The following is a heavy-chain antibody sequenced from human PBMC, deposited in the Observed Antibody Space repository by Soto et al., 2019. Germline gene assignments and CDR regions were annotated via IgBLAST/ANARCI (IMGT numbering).Heavy chain of an antibody. V-gene: IGHV3-23*01. J-gene: IGHJ6*02. CDR1: EFTFGSYA. Sequence: GGSLRLCCAASEFTFGSYAMSWVRQAPGKGLEWVADISGDGGTTHYADSVKGRFTISRNNFKNILYLEMSSLRADDTAVYYCARDPYRMGLFYYYGMDVWGQGTTVTVSS. D-gene: IGHD3-10*01. CDR2: ISGDGGTT. CDR3: ARDPYRMGLFYYYGMDV.